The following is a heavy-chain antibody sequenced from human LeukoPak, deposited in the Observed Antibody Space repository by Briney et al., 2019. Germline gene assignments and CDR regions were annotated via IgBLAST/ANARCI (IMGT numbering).Heavy chain of an antibody. D-gene: IGHD6-13*01. Sequence: GGSLRLSRAASGFTFDDYAMHWVRQAPGKGLEWVSLISGDGGSTYYADSVKGRFTISRDNSKNSLYLQMNSLRTEDTALYYCAKDSWAEQQLPLDYWGQGTLVTVSS. V-gene: IGHV3-43*02. CDR3: AKDSWAEQQLPLDY. J-gene: IGHJ4*02. CDR1: GFTFDDYA. CDR2: ISGDGGST.